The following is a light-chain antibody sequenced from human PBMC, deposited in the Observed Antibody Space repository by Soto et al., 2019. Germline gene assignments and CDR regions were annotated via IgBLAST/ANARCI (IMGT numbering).Light chain of an antibody. CDR1: QSVSSSY. V-gene: IGKV3-20*01. J-gene: IGKJ1*01. CDR3: QQYGSSPPT. CDR2: GAS. Sequence: EIVLTQSPATLSLSPGERATLSCRASQSVSSSYLAWSQQKPGQAPRLLIYGASSRATGIPDRFSGSGSGTDFTLTISRLEPEDFAVYYCQQYGSSPPTFGQGTKVDI.